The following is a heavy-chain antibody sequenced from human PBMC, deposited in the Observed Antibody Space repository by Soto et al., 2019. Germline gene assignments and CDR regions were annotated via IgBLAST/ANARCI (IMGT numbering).Heavy chain of an antibody. CDR3: ARQIRQYDSWSNKYCYYGLDV. J-gene: IGHJ6*02. CDR1: EYSFSTYW. D-gene: IGHD3-3*01. CDR2: TYPGDSDT. Sequence: GESLKISCQCSEYSFSTYWIAWVRQMPGKGLEWMGITYPGDSDTRYSPSFQGQVTISADKSISTAHRQWSSLKASDNAMYYCARQIRQYDSWSNKYCYYGLDVWGQRTTVTVSS. V-gene: IGHV5-51*01.